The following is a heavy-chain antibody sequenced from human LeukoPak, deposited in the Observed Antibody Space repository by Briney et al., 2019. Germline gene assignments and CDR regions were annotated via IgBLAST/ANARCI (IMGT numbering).Heavy chain of an antibody. J-gene: IGHJ4*02. CDR1: GFTFNNYA. D-gene: IGHD5-24*01. CDR3: AKVIREVDMSYDY. CDR2: IHYSGGST. V-gene: IGHV3-23*01. Sequence: GGSLRLSCAASGFTFNNYAMGWVRQAPGKGLEWVSSIHYSGGSTYYADSVKGRFTISRDNSKNTLYLQMNSLRAEDTAVYYCAKVIREVDMSYDYWGQGALVTVSS.